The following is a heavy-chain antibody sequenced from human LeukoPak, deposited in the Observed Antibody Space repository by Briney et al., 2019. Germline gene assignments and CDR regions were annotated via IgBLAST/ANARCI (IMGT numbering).Heavy chain of an antibody. CDR2: IFHSGRT. V-gene: IGHV4-59*04. CDR3: ARHRGSGSSSIPFDY. J-gene: IGHJ4*02. D-gene: IGHD3-10*01. Sequence: KPSETLSLTCTVSGGSFSSFFWNWIRQPPGKGLEWIGFIFHSGRTYYNPSLKSRVTLSVDTSKNQFSLRLTSVTASDTAVYFCARHRGSGSSSIPFDYWGQGTLVTVSS. CDR1: GGSFSSFF.